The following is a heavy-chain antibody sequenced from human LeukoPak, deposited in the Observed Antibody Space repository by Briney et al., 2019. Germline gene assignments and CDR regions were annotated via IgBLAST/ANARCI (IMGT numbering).Heavy chain of an antibody. CDR2: IDYSGST. Sequence: SETLSLTCTVSGGSINSSRYYWGWIRQPPEKGLEWIGSIDYSGSTYYTPSLKSRVTISVDTSRTQFSLRLSSVTAADTAVYYCARGPRRRYYYGSGSSRLDYWGQGTLVTVSS. V-gene: IGHV4-39*07. CDR3: ARGPRRRYYYGSGSSRLDY. D-gene: IGHD3-10*01. CDR1: GGSINSSRYY. J-gene: IGHJ4*02.